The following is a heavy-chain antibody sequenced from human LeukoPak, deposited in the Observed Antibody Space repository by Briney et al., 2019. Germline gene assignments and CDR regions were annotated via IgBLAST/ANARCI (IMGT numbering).Heavy chain of an antibody. CDR1: GFTFSRYD. D-gene: IGHD3-10*01. CDR3: AKSYFYGSGDYSLTAFDI. CDR2: ISDSAGTT. J-gene: IGHJ3*02. V-gene: IGHV3-23*01. Sequence: GGSLRLSCTASGFTFSRYDMSWVRQAPGKGLEWVSGISDSAGTTYYADSVKGRFSISRENSKNTLNLQMNSLRAEDTAVYYCAKSYFYGSGDYSLTAFDIWGQGTMVTVSS.